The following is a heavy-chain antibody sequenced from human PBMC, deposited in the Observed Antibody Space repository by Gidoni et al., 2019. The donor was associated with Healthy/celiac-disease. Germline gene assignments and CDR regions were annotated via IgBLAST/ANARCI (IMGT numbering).Heavy chain of an antibody. D-gene: IGHD2-2*01. CDR1: GFTFSSYS. CDR3: AREPYHKTPSGMDV. Sequence: EVQLVESGGGLVKPGGSLRLSCAASGFTFSSYSMNWVRQAPGKGLEWVSSISSSSSYIYYADSVKGRFTISRDNAKNSLYLQMNSLRAEDTAVYYCAREPYHKTPSGMDVWGQGTTVTVSS. CDR2: ISSSSSYI. J-gene: IGHJ6*02. V-gene: IGHV3-21*01.